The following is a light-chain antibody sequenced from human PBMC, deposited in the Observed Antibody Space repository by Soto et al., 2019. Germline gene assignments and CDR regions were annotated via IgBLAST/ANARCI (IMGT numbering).Light chain of an antibody. Sequence: QAVVTQPASVSGSPGQSITISCTGTSSDVGGYDYVSWYQQHPGKAPKLIIYEVANRPSGFSNRFSGSKSGNTASLTISGLQAEDEAEYYCASYASSLYVFGTGTKLTVL. V-gene: IGLV2-14*01. CDR3: ASYASSLYV. J-gene: IGLJ1*01. CDR2: EVA. CDR1: SSDVGGYDY.